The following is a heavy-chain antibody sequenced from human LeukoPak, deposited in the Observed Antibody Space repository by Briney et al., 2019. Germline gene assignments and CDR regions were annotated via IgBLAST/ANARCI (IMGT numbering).Heavy chain of an antibody. J-gene: IGHJ4*02. CDR1: GGSISSGGYY. CDR2: IYYSGST. V-gene: IGHV4-31*03. D-gene: IGHD5-12*01. CDR3: ARVNGYSGYEPYYFDY. Sequence: SETLSLTCTVSGGSISSGGYYWSWIRQHPGTGLEWIGYIYYSGSTYYNPSLKSRVTISVDTSKNQFSLKLSSVTAADTAVYYCARVNGYSGYEPYYFDYWGQGTLVTVSS.